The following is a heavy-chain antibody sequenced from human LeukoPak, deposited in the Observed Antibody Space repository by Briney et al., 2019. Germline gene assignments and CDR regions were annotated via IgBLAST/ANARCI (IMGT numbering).Heavy chain of an antibody. CDR3: ARYFDDLNGDYYYIPEY. CDR1: GFNFSRNG. J-gene: IGHJ4*02. D-gene: IGHD3-22*01. CDR2: IRYDGTKE. Sequence: GGSLRLSCTASGFNFSRNGMHWVRQAPGQGLEWVAFIRYDGTKEFYGASVRGRFNISRDNSKNILFLQMNSLRPEDTAVYYCARYFDDLNGDYYYIPEYWGRGMVVAVSS. V-gene: IGHV3-30*02.